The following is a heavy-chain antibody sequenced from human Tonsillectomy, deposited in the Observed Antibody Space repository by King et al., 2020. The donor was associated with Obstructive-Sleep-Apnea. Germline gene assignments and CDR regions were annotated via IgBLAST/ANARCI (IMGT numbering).Heavy chain of an antibody. J-gene: IGHJ4*02. CDR3: AREGVPFDY. CDR2: IYYSGPT. Sequence: QLQESGPGLVKPSENLSLTCTVSGGSISSSSYYWGWIRQPPGKGLEWIGSIYYSGPTYYKSSLKSRVTISVDTSKNQFSLKLSSVTAADTAVYYCAREGVPFDYWGQGTLVTVSS. CDR1: GGSISSSSYY. V-gene: IGHV4-39*07. D-gene: IGHD3-10*01.